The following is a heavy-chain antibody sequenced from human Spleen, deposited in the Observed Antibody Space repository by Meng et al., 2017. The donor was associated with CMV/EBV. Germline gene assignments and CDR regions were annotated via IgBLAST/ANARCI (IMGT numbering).Heavy chain of an antibody. CDR2: IYYNGST. D-gene: IGHD2-2*01. CDR1: GGSVSSSSYD. J-gene: IGHJ5*02. CDR3: ALYCSSTSCRNWFDP. Sequence: GGSVSSSSYDWSWIRQPPGKGLEWIGYIYYNGSTNYNPSLKSRVTISVDTSKNQFSLKLSSVTAADTAVYYCALYCSSTSCRNWFDPWGQGTLVTVSS. V-gene: IGHV4-61*01.